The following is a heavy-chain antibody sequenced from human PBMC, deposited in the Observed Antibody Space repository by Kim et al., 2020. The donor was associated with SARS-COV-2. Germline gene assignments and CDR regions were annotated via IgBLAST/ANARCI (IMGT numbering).Heavy chain of an antibody. D-gene: IGHD6-13*01. Sequence: SQTLSLTCAISGDSVSSNSAAWNWIRQSPSRGLEWLGRTYYRSKWYNDYAVSVKSRITINPDTSKNQFSLQLNSVTPEDTAVYYCARDYSSSWYGAFWYFDLWGRGTLVTVSS. J-gene: IGHJ2*01. CDR1: GDSVSSNSAA. V-gene: IGHV6-1*01. CDR3: ARDYSSSWYGAFWYFDL. CDR2: TYYRSKWYN.